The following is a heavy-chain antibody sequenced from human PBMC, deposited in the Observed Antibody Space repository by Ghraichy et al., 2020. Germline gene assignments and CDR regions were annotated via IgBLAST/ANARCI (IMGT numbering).Heavy chain of an antibody. J-gene: IGHJ5*02. CDR3: ARVYNWFDP. CDR2: IYYSGST. Sequence: LSLTCTVSGGSISSYYWSWIRQPPGKGLEWIGYIYYSGSTDYNPSLESRVTISVDTSKNQFSLKLSSVTAADTAVYYCARVYNWFDPWGQGALVTVSS. CDR1: GGSISSYY. V-gene: IGHV4-59*01.